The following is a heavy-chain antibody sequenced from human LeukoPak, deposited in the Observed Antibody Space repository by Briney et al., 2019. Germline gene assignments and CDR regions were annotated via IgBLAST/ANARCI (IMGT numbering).Heavy chain of an antibody. CDR2: INHSGST. J-gene: IGHJ6*03. CDR3: ASVRKGYCSSTSCYAKGYYYYYMDV. Sequence: GSLRLSCAASGFTFSSYAMSWIGQPPETGLEWIGEINHSGSTNYNPSLKSRVTISVDTSKNQFSLKLSSVTAADTAVYYWASVRKGYCSSTSCYAKGYYYYYMDVWGKGTTVTISS. D-gene: IGHD2-2*01. CDR1: GFTFSSYA. V-gene: IGHV4-34*01.